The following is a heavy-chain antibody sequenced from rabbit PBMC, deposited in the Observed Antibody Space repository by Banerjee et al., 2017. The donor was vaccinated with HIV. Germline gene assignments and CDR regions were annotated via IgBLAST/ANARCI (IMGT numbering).Heavy chain of an antibody. CDR3: ARGSAGNWDL. CDR1: GFSFSSSSW. Sequence: QEQLEESGGDLVKPEGSLTLTCTASGFSFSSSSWICWVRQAPGKGLEWIACINTGDGSTYYASWAKGRFTISKASSTTVTLQMTGLTAADTATYFCARGSAGNWDLWGQGTLVTVS. D-gene: IGHD4-2*01. J-gene: IGHJ3*01. V-gene: IGHV1S45*01. CDR2: INTGDGST.